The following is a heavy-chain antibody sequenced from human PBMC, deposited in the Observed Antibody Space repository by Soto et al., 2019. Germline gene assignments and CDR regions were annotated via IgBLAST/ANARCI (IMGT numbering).Heavy chain of an antibody. CDR2: ISGSGGST. Sequence: GGSLRLSCAASGFTFSSYAMSWVRQAPGKGLEWVSAISGSGGSTYYAGSVKGRFTISRDNSKNTLYLQMNSLSAEDTAVYYCAKSPEPPYYDYVWGSYRPTNFDYWGQGTLVTVSS. V-gene: IGHV3-23*01. D-gene: IGHD3-16*02. CDR1: GFTFSSYA. J-gene: IGHJ4*02. CDR3: AKSPEPPYYDYVWGSYRPTNFDY.